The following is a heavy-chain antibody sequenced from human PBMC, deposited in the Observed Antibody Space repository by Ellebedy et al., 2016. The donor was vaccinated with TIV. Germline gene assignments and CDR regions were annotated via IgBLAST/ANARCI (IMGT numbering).Heavy chain of an antibody. D-gene: IGHD3-9*01. Sequence: SLKISCAASGFAFDDYAMQWVRQVPGKGLEWVSGISWNSGSIGYADSLKGRFTISRDNAKKSLYLEMSSLRVDDTAVYYCARQFDQPARWGQGTLVIVSS. V-gene: IGHV3-9*01. CDR3: ARQFDQPAR. J-gene: IGHJ4*02. CDR2: ISWNSGSI. CDR1: GFAFDDYA.